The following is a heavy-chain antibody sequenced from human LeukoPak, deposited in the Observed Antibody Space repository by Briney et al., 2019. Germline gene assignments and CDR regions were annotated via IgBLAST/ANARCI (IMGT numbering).Heavy chain of an antibody. CDR2: INHSGST. CDR1: GGSFSGYY. J-gene: IGHJ4*02. D-gene: IGHD3-10*01. CDR3: ARGDLWLTGVSFDY. V-gene: IGHV4-34*01. Sequence: KASETLSLTCAVYGGSFSGYYWSWIRQPPGKGLEWIGEINHSGSTNYNPSLKSRVTISVDTSKNQFSLKLSSVTAADTAVYYCARGDLWLTGVSFDYWGQGTLVTVSS.